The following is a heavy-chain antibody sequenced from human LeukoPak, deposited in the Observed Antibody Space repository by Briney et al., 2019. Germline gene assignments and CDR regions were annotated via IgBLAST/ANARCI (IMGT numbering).Heavy chain of an antibody. CDR2: INPSGGST. Sequence: ASVKVSCKASGYTFTSYYMHWVRQAPGQGLEWMGIINPSGGSTSYAQKFQGRVTITRDTSTSTVYMELSSLRSEDTAVYYCARDYCSSTSCRVPNYWGQGTLVTVSS. CDR3: ARDYCSSTSCRVPNY. D-gene: IGHD2-2*01. CDR1: GYTFTSYY. J-gene: IGHJ4*02. V-gene: IGHV1-46*01.